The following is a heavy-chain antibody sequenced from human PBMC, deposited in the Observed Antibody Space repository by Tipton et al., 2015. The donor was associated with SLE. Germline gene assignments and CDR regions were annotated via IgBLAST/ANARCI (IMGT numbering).Heavy chain of an antibody. D-gene: IGHD2-15*01. J-gene: IGHJ4*02. V-gene: IGHV4-34*01. Sequence: LRLSCSVYGGSFSGYYWSWIRQPPGKGLEWIGEINHSGSTNYNPSLKSRVTISVDTSKNQFSLKPSSVTAADTAVYYCARKGNCSGGSCFDYWGQGTLVTVSS. CDR3: ARKGNCSGGSCFDY. CDR1: GGSFSGYY. CDR2: INHSGST.